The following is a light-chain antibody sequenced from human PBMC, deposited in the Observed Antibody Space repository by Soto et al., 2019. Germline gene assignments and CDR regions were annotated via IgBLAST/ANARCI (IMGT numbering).Light chain of an antibody. J-gene: IGLJ1*01. CDR1: SSDVGGYNY. V-gene: IGLV2-14*01. CDR2: DVS. Sequence: QSVLTQPASVSGSPGQSITISCTGTSSDVGGYNYVSWYQQHPGKAPKVMIYDVSNRPSGVPNRFSGSKSGNTASLTISGLQAEDEADYYCSSYTSSSTLYVFGTGTKLTVL. CDR3: SSYTSSSTLYV.